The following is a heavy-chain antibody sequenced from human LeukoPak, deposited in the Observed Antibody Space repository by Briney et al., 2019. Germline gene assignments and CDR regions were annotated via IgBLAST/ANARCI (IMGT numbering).Heavy chain of an antibody. CDR2: ISGSGSDT. Sequence: GGSLRLSCAASGFTFSTDAMTWVRQAPGKGLQWVSAISGSGSDTYYEDSVKGRFTISRDNSKNMMYLQMNSLRAEDTAVYYCARDSSGWSKNYWGQGTLVIVSS. D-gene: IGHD6-19*01. CDR1: GFTFSTDA. CDR3: ARDSSGWSKNY. V-gene: IGHV3-23*01. J-gene: IGHJ4*02.